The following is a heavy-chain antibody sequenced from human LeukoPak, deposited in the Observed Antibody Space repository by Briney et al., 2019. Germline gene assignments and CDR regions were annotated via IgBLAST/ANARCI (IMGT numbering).Heavy chain of an antibody. CDR3: AKDFARIGGGYNWGGYYMDV. V-gene: IGHV3-33*06. D-gene: IGHD5-24*01. Sequence: GGSLRLSCAASGFTFSSYGMHWVRQAPGKGLEWVAVIWYDGSNKYYADSVKGRFTISRDNSKSTLYLQMNSLRAEDTAVYYCAKDFARIGGGYNWGGYYMDVWGKGTTATVSS. CDR1: GFTFSSYG. CDR2: IWYDGSNK. J-gene: IGHJ6*03.